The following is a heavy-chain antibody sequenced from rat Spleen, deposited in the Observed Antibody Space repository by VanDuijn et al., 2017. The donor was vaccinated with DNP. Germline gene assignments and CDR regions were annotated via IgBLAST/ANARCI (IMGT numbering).Heavy chain of an antibody. CDR2: INTDGGST. V-gene: IGHV5-25*01. J-gene: IGHJ2*01. D-gene: IGHD1-2*01. CDR3: ASWAPIAPLSTSNY. CDR1: GFTFSAYY. Sequence: EVQLVESGGGLVQPGRSLKLSCAASGFTFSAYYMAWVRQAPAKGLEWVASINTDGGSTYYPDSVKGRFTISRDNAENTVYLQMSSLRSEDTATYYCASWAPIAPLSTSNYWGQGVMVTVSS.